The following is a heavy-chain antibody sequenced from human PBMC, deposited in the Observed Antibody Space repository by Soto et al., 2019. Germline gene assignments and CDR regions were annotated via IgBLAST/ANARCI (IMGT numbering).Heavy chain of an antibody. CDR2: INPNSGDT. J-gene: IGHJ4*02. Sequence: QVQLVQSGTEVKRPGDSVKVSCKASGYTFTGYYVHWVRQAPGQGLEWMGWINPNSGDTYLAQRFQGRVTMNRDTSIGTAYMELRGLTSDDTAEYYCARGLYDSGSFYFDFWGQGTLVTVSS. CDR3: ARGLYDSGSFYFDF. CDR1: GYTFTGYY. V-gene: IGHV1-2*02. D-gene: IGHD3-10*01.